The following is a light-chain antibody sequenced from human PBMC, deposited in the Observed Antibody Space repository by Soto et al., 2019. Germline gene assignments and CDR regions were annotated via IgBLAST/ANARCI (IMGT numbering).Light chain of an antibody. CDR3: QEYDTYSLT. CDR1: QSINTG. V-gene: IGKV1-5*01. CDR2: DAS. Sequence: DIQMPQSPSTLSASVGDRVTVTCRASQSINTGLAWYRQKPGKAPKLLIYDASSLQSGVPSRFTGRGSGTEFTLTISSLQPDDFSTYYCQEYDTYSLTVAQADQV. J-gene: IGKJ1*01.